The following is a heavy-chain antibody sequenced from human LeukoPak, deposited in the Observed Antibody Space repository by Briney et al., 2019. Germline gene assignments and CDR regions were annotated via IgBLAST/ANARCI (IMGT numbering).Heavy chain of an antibody. CDR3: ARGYGSGYYRG. J-gene: IGHJ4*02. V-gene: IGHV4-59*01. CDR1: GGSFSGYY. Sequence: PSETLSLTCAVYGGSFSGYYWSWIRQPPGKGLEWIGYIYYSGSTNYNPSLKSRVTISVDTSKNQFSLKLSSVTAADTAVYYCARGYGSGYYRGWGQGTLVTVSS. CDR2: IYYSGST. D-gene: IGHD3-10*01.